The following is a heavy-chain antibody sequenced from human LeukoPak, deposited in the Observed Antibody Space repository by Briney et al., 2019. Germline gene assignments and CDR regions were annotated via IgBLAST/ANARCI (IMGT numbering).Heavy chain of an antibody. CDR3: ARHDSSGYYWFDY. CDR2: IYYSGST. D-gene: IGHD3-22*01. J-gene: IGHJ4*02. V-gene: IGHV4-39*01. Sequence: SETLSLTCTVSGGSISSGPHYWGWIRQSPGKGLEWIGSIYYSGSTDCNPSLKSRVTISVDTSKNQISLKLSSVTAADTAVYYCARHDSSGYYWFDYWGQGTLVTVSS. CDR1: GGSISSGPHY.